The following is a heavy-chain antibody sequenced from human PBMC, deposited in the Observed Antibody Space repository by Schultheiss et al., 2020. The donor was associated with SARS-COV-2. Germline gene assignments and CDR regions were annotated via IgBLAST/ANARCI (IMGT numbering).Heavy chain of an antibody. J-gene: IGHJ2*01. CDR1: GGSISSGDYY. V-gene: IGHV4-30-4*01. CDR3: ARDYANMAARPVGYFDL. CDR2: IYYSVNT. Sequence: SETLSLTCTVSGGSISSGDYYWSWIRQPPGKGLEWIGYIYYSVNTYYNPSLKSRVTISVDTSNNQFSLKLSSVTAADTAVYYCARDYANMAARPVGYFDLWGRGTLVTVSS. D-gene: IGHD6-6*01.